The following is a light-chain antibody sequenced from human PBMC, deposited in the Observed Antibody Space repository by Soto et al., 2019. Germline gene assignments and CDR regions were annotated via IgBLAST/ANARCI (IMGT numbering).Light chain of an antibody. CDR2: VNSDGSH. CDR3: QTWGSDIQV. J-gene: IGLJ2*01. CDR1: RGHTNYA. Sequence: QLVLTQSPSASASLGVSVKLTCTLSRGHTNYAIAWHQQQAEKGPRYLMKVNSDGSHNKGDGIPDRFSGSSSGAERYLTISSLQSEDEADYYCQTWGSDIQVFCGGTKVTVL. V-gene: IGLV4-69*01.